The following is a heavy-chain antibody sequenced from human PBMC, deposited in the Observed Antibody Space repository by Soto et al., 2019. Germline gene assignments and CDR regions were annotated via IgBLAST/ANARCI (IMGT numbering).Heavy chain of an antibody. CDR3: ARAGGVVANPGDYYYGMDV. Sequence: GGSLRLSCAASGFTFSSYWMHWARQAPGKGLVWVSRINGDESDTSYADFVKGRFTISRDNAKNTLYLQMKSLRAEDTAVYYCARAGGVVANPGDYYYGMDVWGQGTTVTVSS. V-gene: IGHV3-74*01. CDR2: INGDESDT. D-gene: IGHD2-15*01. CDR1: GFTFSSYW. J-gene: IGHJ6*02.